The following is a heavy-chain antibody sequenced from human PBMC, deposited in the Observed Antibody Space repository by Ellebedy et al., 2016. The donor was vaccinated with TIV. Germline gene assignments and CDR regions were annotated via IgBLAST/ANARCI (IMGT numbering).Heavy chain of an antibody. J-gene: IGHJ6*02. CDR3: ARDIGITIFGVRSNSYYGMDV. Sequence: GGSLRLSCSASGSTFSSYTMHWVRQVPGKGLEYVSAISSNGGSTYYADSVKGRFTISRDNSKTTLYLQMNSLRAEDTAVYYCARDIGITIFGVRSNSYYGMDVWGQGTTVTVSS. V-gene: IGHV3-64*04. CDR2: ISSNGGST. CDR1: GSTFSSYT. D-gene: IGHD3-3*01.